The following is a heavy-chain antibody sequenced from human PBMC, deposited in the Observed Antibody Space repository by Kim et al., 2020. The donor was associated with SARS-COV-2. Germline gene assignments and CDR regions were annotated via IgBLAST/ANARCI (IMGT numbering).Heavy chain of an antibody. J-gene: IGHJ4*02. D-gene: IGHD3-10*01. CDR3: ARDSDDSGSFFDY. V-gene: IGHV3-30*03. Sequence: YYADSGKGRFTISRDNSKNTLYLQINSLGVEDTAVYFCARDSDDSGSFFDYWGQGTLVTVSS.